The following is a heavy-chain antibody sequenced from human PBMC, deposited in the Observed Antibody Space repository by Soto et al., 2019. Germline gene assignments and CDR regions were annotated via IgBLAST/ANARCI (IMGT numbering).Heavy chain of an antibody. CDR1: GGTFSSYT. V-gene: IGHV1-69*02. CDR3: ARADGYYYFWSGSESFDY. D-gene: IGHD3-3*01. Sequence: QVQLVQSGAEVKKPGSSVKVSCKASGGTFSSYTISWVRQAPGQGLEWMGRIIPILGIANYAQKFQGRVTITADKSTSTAYMELSSLRSEDTAVYYCARADGYYYFWSGSESFDYWGQGTLVTVSS. J-gene: IGHJ4*02. CDR2: IIPILGIA.